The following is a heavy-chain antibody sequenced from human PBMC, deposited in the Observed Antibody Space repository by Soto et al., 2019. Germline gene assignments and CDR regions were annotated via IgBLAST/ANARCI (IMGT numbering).Heavy chain of an antibody. D-gene: IGHD3-22*01. Sequence: PSETLSLTCAVYGGSFSGYYWSWIRQPPGKGLEWIGEINHSGSTNYNPSLKSRVTISVDTSKNQFSLKLSSVTAADTAVYYCARRAGHYYDSSGPEDYWGQGTLVTVS. CDR2: INHSGST. J-gene: IGHJ4*02. V-gene: IGHV4-34*01. CDR3: ARRAGHYYDSSGPEDY. CDR1: GGSFSGYY.